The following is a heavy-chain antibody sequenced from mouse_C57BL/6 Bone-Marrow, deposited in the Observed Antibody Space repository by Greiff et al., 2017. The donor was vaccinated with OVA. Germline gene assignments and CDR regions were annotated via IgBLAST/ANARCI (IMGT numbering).Heavy chain of an antibody. CDR3: ARRGLTTVVD. V-gene: IGHV1-55*01. Sequence: QVHVKQSGAELVKPGASVKMSCKASGYTFTSYWITWVKQRPGQGLEWIGDIYPGSGSTNYNEKFKSKATLTVDTSSSTAYMQLSSLTSEDSAVCYCARRGLTTVVDWGQGTLVTVSA. D-gene: IGHD1-1*01. J-gene: IGHJ3*01. CDR2: IYPGSGST. CDR1: GYTFTSYW.